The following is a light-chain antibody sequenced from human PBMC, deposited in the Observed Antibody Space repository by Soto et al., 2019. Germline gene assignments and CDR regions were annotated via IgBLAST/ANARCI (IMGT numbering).Light chain of an antibody. Sequence: DVQMTQSPSSLSASVGDRVTITCRASQSISRYLIWYQQKPGKAPNLLIYDASTLQSGVPSRFSGSGSGTNFTLTISSLQSEDFATYYCQQSYNTPRAFGQGTKAEIK. J-gene: IGKJ1*01. CDR3: QQSYNTPRA. CDR2: DAS. CDR1: QSISRY. V-gene: IGKV1-39*01.